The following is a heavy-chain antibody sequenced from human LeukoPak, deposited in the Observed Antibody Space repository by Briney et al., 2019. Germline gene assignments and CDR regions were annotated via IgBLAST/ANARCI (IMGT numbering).Heavy chain of an antibody. CDR1: GGTFSSYA. D-gene: IGHD3-10*01. CDR3: ARGVTYGSGSYYWFDP. J-gene: IGHJ5*02. Sequence: SVKVSCKASGGTFSSYAISWVRQAPGQGLEWMGGIIPIFGTANYAQTFQGRVTTTTDESTSTAYMELSSPRSEATAVYYCARGVTYGSGSYYWFDPWGQGTLVTVSS. V-gene: IGHV1-69*05. CDR2: IIPIFGTA.